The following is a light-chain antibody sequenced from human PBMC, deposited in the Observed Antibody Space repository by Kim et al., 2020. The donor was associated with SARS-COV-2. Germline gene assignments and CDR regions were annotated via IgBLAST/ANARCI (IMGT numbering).Light chain of an antibody. J-gene: IGLJ2*01. CDR1: SGHSSYA. CDR3: QTWGTGIVV. Sequence: QLVLTQSPSASASLGASVKLTCTLSSGHSSYAIAWHQQQPEKGPRYLMKFNSDGSHSKGDGIPDRFSGSSSGAARYLTISSLQSEDEADYYCQTWGTGIVVFGGGTQLTVL. V-gene: IGLV4-69*01. CDR2: FNSDGSH.